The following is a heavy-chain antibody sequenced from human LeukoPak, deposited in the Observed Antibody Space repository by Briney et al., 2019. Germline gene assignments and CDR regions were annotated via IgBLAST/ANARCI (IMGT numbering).Heavy chain of an antibody. Sequence: SETLSLTCTVSGGSISSSSYYWGGIRQPPGKWLAWIGSIYYSGSTYYNPSLKSRVTISVDTSKNQFSLKLSSVTAADTAVYYCARCMKGSNAVDYWGQGTLVTVSS. CDR2: IYYSGST. J-gene: IGHJ4*02. CDR3: ARCMKGSNAVDY. V-gene: IGHV4-39*01. D-gene: IGHD1-1*01. CDR1: GGSISSSSYY.